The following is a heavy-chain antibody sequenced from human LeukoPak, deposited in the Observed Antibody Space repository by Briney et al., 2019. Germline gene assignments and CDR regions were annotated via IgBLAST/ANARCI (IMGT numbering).Heavy chain of an antibody. CDR3: AKVSLNMVNDAFDI. Sequence: PGGSLRLSCAASGFIFSSYGMHWVRQAPDKGLEWVAFIRYDGNKKYSADSVKGRFTISRDNSKNTLYLQMNSLRVEDTAMYYCAKVSLNMVNDAFDIWGQGTMVSVSS. CDR2: IRYDGNKK. V-gene: IGHV3-30*02. CDR1: GFIFSSYG. J-gene: IGHJ3*02. D-gene: IGHD4/OR15-4a*01.